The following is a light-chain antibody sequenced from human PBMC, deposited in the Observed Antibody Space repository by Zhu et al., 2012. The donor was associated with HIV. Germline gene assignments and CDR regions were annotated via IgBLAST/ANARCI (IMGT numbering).Light chain of an antibody. V-gene: IGKV1-NL1*01. CDR2: GGS. CDR1: RDISNS. CDR3: QQYDSYPRT. Sequence: IQMTQSPSSLSPSLGDRVTVTCRANRDISNSLAWFQQQPGKAPKLLVFGGSVLQIGVPSRFSGRRTGTEFTLTISSLQTEDIGTYYCQQYDSYPRTFGQGTEGGD. J-gene: IGKJ1*01.